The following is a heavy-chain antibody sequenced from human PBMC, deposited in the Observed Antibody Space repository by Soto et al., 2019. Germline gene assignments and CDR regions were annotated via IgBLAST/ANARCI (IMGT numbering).Heavy chain of an antibody. CDR2: ISYDGSNK. CDR3: AKDLNIRTRGVGTSLFGY. Sequence: GGSLRLSCLVSGFTFSSYCMHWVRQAPGKGLEWVAVISYDGSNKYYADSVKGRFTISRDNSKNTLYLQMNSLRAEDTAVYYCAKDLNIRTRGVGTSLFGYWGQGTLGTVFS. V-gene: IGHV3-30*18. J-gene: IGHJ4*02. CDR1: GFTFSSYC. D-gene: IGHD3-3*01.